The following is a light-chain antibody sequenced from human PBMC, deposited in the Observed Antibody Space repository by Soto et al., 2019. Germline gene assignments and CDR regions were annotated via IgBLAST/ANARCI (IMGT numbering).Light chain of an antibody. V-gene: IGKV1-12*01. CDR2: SAS. Sequence: DVQMTQSPSSVSASVGDRVTITCRASQSINKWLAWYQQKPGEAPKLLIYSASNLQSGVPSRFSGSGSGTDFSLTISSLQPEDSATYYCQQANTFPYPFGPGTKVDIK. CDR1: QSINKW. CDR3: QQANTFPYP. J-gene: IGKJ3*01.